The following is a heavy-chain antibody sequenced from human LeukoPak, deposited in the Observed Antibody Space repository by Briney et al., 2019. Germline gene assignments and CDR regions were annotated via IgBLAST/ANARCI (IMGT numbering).Heavy chain of an antibody. CDR3: ARGIAVAGLDY. J-gene: IGHJ4*02. CDR2: IYYSGST. CDR1: GGSISSYY. D-gene: IGHD6-19*01. V-gene: IGHV4-59*01. Sequence: SETLSLTCTVSGGSISSYYWSWIRQPPGKGLEWIGYIYYSGSTNYNPSLKSRVTISVDTSKNQFSLKLSSVTAADTAVHYCARGIAVAGLDYWGQGTLVTVSS.